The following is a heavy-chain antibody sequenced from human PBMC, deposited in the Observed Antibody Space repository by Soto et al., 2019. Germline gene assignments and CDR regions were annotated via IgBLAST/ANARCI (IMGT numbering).Heavy chain of an antibody. CDR3: ARAVSTKTAAIYY. V-gene: IGHV1-46*01. J-gene: IGHJ4*02. D-gene: IGHD4-17*01. CDR1: GYTFTTYY. CDR2: ITPSSGST. Sequence: QVQLVQSGAEVKNPGASVKVSCKAAGYTFTTYYMHWLRQARGQGLEWMGIITPSSGSTRYEQKFQDRVTMTRDTSTSTVYMELSSLRSEDTAVYYCARAVSTKTAAIYYGGQGTLVTVSS.